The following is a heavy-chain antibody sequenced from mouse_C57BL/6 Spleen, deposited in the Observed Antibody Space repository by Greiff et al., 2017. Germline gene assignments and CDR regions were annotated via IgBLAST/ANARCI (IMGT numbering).Heavy chain of an antibody. J-gene: IGHJ3*01. Sequence: VQLQQPGAELVMPGASVKLSCKASGYTFTSYWLHWVKQRPGQGLEWIGEIDPSDSYTNYHQKFKGKFTLTVDKSSSTAYMQLSSLTSEESEGYCSARGDYDYDRAWFAYWGQGTLVTVSA. CDR3: ARGDYDYDRAWFAY. CDR2: IDPSDSYT. D-gene: IGHD2-4*01. CDR1: GYTFTSYW. V-gene: IGHV1-69*01.